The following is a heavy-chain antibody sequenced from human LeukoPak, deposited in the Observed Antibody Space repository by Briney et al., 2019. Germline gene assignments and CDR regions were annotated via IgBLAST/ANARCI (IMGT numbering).Heavy chain of an antibody. Sequence: SETLSLTCTVSGGSISSSSYYWGWIRQPPGKGLEWIGSIYYSGSTYYNPSLKSRVTISVDTSKNQFSLKLSSVTAADTAVYYCARVNVQGLVPLHYFDYWGQGTLVTVSS. CDR1: GGSISSSSYY. CDR3: ARVNVQGLVPLHYFDY. J-gene: IGHJ4*02. D-gene: IGHD3-10*01. V-gene: IGHV4-39*07. CDR2: IYYSGST.